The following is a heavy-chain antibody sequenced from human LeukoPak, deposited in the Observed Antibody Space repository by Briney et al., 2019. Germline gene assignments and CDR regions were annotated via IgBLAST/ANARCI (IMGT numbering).Heavy chain of an antibody. V-gene: IGHV3-23*01. D-gene: IGHD3-22*01. CDR3: ARDQPFYYDSSGFDY. J-gene: IGHJ4*02. Sequence: GGSLRLSCAASGFTFSSYAMSWVRQAPGKGLEWVSAISGSGGSTYYADSVKGRFTISRDNSKNTLYLQMNSLRAEDTAVYYCARDQPFYYDSSGFDYWGQGTLVTVSS. CDR2: ISGSGGST. CDR1: GFTFSSYA.